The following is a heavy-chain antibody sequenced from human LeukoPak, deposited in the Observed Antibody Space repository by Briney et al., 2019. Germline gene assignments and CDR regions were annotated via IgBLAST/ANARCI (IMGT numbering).Heavy chain of an antibody. V-gene: IGHV1-18*01. CDR1: GYTFTSYA. CDR2: ITAFNVNT. Sequence: ASVKVSCKASGYTFTSYAISWVRQAPGQGLEWMGWITAFNVNTNYAQKFQGRLTMTRDTSTNTAYMELRSLRSDDTAVYYCASRADYGEPLPADYWGQGTLVTVSS. CDR3: ASRADYGEPLPADY. J-gene: IGHJ4*02. D-gene: IGHD4-17*01.